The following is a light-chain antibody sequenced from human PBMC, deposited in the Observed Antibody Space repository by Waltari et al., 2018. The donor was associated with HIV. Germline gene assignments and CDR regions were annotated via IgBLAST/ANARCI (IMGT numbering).Light chain of an antibody. J-gene: IGKJ2*01. V-gene: IGKV3-15*01. Sequence: EIVMTQSPATLSVYPGARATLSCRASQSIGSRLAWYQQKPGQAPRLLIYGASTRATGIPARISGSGSGTDFTLTISSLQSEDVAVYYCQQYNSWPPYTFGQGTKLEIK. CDR2: GAS. CDR3: QQYNSWPPYT. CDR1: QSIGSR.